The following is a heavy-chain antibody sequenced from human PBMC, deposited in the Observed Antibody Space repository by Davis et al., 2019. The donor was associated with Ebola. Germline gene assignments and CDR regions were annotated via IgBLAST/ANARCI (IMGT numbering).Heavy chain of an antibody. CDR3: ASLTTYYYDSSGYHQTNYFDY. CDR1: GGSISSSSYY. V-gene: IGHV4-39*01. Sequence: MPGGSLRLSCTVSGGSISSSSYYWGWIRQPPGKGLEWIGSIYYSGSTYYNPSLKSRVTISVDTSKNQFSLKLSSVTAADTAVYYCASLTTYYYDSSGYHQTNYFDYWGQGTLVTVSS. J-gene: IGHJ4*02. CDR2: IYYSGST. D-gene: IGHD3-22*01.